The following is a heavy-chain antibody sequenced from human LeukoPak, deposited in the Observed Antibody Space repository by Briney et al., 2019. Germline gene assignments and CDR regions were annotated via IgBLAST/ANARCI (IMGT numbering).Heavy chain of an antibody. CDR1: RYTFTGYY. CDR2: INPHSGVT. Sequence: ASVKVSCKASRYTFTGYYLHWVRQAPGPGLEWMGWINPHSGVTTFPQKFQGRVTMTMDTSISTTYMELSRLRSDDTAVYYCARDQVAATSAHNFDYWGQGALVTVSS. CDR3: ARDQVAATSAHNFDY. V-gene: IGHV1-2*02. D-gene: IGHD1-26*01. J-gene: IGHJ4*02.